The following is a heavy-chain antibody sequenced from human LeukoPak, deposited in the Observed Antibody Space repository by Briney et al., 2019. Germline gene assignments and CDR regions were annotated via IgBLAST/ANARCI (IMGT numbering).Heavy chain of an antibody. CDR2: IYHSGST. V-gene: IGHV4-38-2*02. Sequence: SETLSLTCTVSGYSISSGYYWGWIRQPPGKGLEWIGSIYHSGSTYYNPSLKSRVTISVDTSKNQFSLKLSSVTAADTAVYYCARCGREYFDYWGQGTLVTVSS. CDR1: GYSISSGYY. J-gene: IGHJ4*02. CDR3: ARCGREYFDY. D-gene: IGHD1-26*01.